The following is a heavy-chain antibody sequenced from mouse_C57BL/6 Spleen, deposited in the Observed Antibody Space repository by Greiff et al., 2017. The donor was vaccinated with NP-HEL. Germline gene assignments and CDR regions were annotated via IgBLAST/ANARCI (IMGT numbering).Heavy chain of an antibody. CDR2: IYPRDGST. CDR3: ASGISSYYAMDY. V-gene: IGHV1-85*01. Sequence: QVHVKQSGPELVKPGASVKLSCKASGYTFTSYDINWVKQRPGQGLEWIGWIYPRDGSTTYNEKFKVKATLTVDTSSSTAYVELHSLTSEDSAVYFCASGISSYYAMDYWGQGTSVTVSA. J-gene: IGHJ4*01. D-gene: IGHD1-1*01. CDR1: GYTFTSYD.